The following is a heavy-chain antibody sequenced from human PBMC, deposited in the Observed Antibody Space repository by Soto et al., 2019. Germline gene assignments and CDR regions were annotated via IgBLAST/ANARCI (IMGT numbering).Heavy chain of an antibody. CDR1: GFTFSSYA. Sequence: PGGSLRLSCAASGFTFSSYAMHWVRQAQGRGLEWEAVISYDGSNTYYADSVKGRFTLSRDNSKNTLYLQMNSLRAEDTAVYYCARGLGYNYDDSSGTDAFGIWGPGTMVTVSS. CDR2: ISYDGSNT. V-gene: IGHV3-30-3*01. D-gene: IGHD3-22*01. CDR3: ARGLGYNYDDSSGTDAFGI. J-gene: IGHJ3*02.